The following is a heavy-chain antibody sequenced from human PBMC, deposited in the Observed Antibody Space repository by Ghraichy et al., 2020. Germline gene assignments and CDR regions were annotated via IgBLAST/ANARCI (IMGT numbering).Heavy chain of an antibody. V-gene: IGHV1-3*01. CDR2: INASNGNT. CDR1: GYTFTSYA. CDR3: ARASSWPYWYFDL. Sequence: ASVKVSCKASGYTFTSYAMHWVRQAPGQRLEWMGWINASNGNTKYSQKFQGRVTITRDTSASTAYMELSSLISEDTAGYYCARASSWPYWYFDLWGRGTLVTVSS. D-gene: IGHD6-13*01. J-gene: IGHJ2*01.